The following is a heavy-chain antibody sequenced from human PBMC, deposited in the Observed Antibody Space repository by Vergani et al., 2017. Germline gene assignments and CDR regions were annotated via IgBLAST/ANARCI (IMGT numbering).Heavy chain of an antibody. Sequence: EVQLVESGGGVVRPGGSLRLSCAASGFTFDDYGMSWVRQPPGKGLEWVSGINWNGGSTCYADSVKGRFTISSDNAKNSLYLQMNSLRAEDTALYYCARERNAYYDFWSGYYTQYYFDYWGQGTLVTVSS. J-gene: IGHJ4*02. CDR2: INWNGGST. CDR3: ARERNAYYDFWSGYYTQYYFDY. V-gene: IGHV3-20*04. CDR1: GFTFDDYG. D-gene: IGHD3-3*01.